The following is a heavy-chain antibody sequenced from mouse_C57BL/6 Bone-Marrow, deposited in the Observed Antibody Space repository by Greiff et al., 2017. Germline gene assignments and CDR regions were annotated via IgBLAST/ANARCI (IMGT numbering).Heavy chain of an antibody. V-gene: IGHV1-82*01. D-gene: IGHD3-2*02. CDR2: IYPGDGDT. CDR3: ARSGTAQAKAWFAY. CDR1: GYAFSSSW. Sequence: QVQLKQSGPELVKPGASVKISCKASGYAFSSSWMNWVKQRPGKGLEWIGRIYPGDGDTNYNGKFKGQATLTADKSSSTAYMQLSSLTSEDSAVYFCARSGTAQAKAWFAYWGQGTLVTVSA. J-gene: IGHJ3*01.